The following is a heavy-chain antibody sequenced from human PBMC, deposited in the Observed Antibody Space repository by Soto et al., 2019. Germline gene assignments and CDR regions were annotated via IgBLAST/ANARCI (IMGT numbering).Heavy chain of an antibody. V-gene: IGHV1-18*01. J-gene: IGHJ5*02. Sequence: GASVKVSCKASGYTFTSYGISWVRQAPGQGLEWMGWISAYNGNTNYARKLQGRVTMTTDTSTSTAYMELRSLRSDDTAVYYCARRGIVATKNWFDPWGQGTLVTVSS. D-gene: IGHD5-12*01. CDR3: ARRGIVATKNWFDP. CDR2: ISAYNGNT. CDR1: GYTFTSYG.